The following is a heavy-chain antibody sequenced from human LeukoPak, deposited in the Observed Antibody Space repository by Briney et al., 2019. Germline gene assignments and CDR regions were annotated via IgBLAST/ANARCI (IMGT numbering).Heavy chain of an antibody. Sequence: GASVKVSCKASGYTFTSYGISWVRQAPGQGLEWMGGIIPIFGTANYAQKFQGRVTITADESTSTAYMELSSLRSEDTAVYYCTRSPSVPAAPYYFDYWGQGTLVTVSS. CDR2: IIPIFGTA. V-gene: IGHV1-69*13. J-gene: IGHJ4*02. CDR1: GYTFTSYG. CDR3: TRSPSVPAAPYYFDY. D-gene: IGHD2-2*01.